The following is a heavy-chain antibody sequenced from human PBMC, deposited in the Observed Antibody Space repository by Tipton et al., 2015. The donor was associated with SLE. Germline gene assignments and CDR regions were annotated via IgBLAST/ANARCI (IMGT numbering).Heavy chain of an antibody. CDR3: RASHVFDY. D-gene: IGHD2-2*01. CDR2: ISGDGNFL. Sequence: SLRLSCAASGFTFNTHWMHWVRQTPEKGLVWVSRISGDGNFLDYADFVEGRFTISRDNAKNIVFLQMNSLRVEDTALYYCRASHVFDYWGQGTLVTVSS. V-gene: IGHV3-74*01. CDR1: GFTFNTHW. J-gene: IGHJ4*02.